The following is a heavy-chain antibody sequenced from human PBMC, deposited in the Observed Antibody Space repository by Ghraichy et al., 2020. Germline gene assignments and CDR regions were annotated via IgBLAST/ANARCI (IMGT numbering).Heavy chain of an antibody. CDR2: ISYDGSNK. Sequence: GGSLRLSCAASGFTFSSYAMHWVRQAPGKGLEWVAVISYDGSNKYYADSVKGRFTISRDNSKNTLYLQMNSLRAEDTAVYYCARGLAARPKWWDYYYYGMDVWGQGTTVTVSS. J-gene: IGHJ6*02. CDR3: ARGLAARPKWWDYYYYGMDV. D-gene: IGHD6-6*01. V-gene: IGHV3-30*01. CDR1: GFTFSSYA.